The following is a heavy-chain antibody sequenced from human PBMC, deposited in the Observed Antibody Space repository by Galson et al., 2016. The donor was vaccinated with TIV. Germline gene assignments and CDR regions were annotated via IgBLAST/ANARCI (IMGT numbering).Heavy chain of an antibody. Sequence: SLRLSCAASGFTFSSSWMTWVRRAPGKGLEWVANIKQDGSGHFYVDSVKGRFTISRDNAKKSLYLQMNSLRTEDTAMYFCARLYGSGWYGVDHWGLGTLVTVSS. CDR2: IKQDGSGH. CDR3: ARLYGSGWYGVDH. J-gene: IGHJ4*02. CDR1: GFTFSSSW. V-gene: IGHV3-7*01. D-gene: IGHD6-13*01.